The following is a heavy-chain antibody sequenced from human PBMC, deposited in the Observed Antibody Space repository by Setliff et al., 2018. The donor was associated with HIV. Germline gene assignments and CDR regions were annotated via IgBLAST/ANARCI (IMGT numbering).Heavy chain of an antibody. CDR1: GGSIDDYY. V-gene: IGHV4-59*01. D-gene: IGHD5-18*01. CDR3: ARNGYSYGFINHYYHYMDV. CDR2: IYSSGST. Sequence: LSLTCTVSGGSIDDYYWSWVRQPPGKGLEWIGYIYSSGSTNYNPSLKSRVTISVDTSKRQFSLKLNSVTAADTAVYYCARNGYSYGFINHYYHYMDVWGKGTTVTVSS. J-gene: IGHJ6*03.